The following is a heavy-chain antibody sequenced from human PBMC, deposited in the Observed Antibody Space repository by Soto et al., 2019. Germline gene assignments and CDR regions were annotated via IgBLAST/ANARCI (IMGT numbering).Heavy chain of an antibody. Sequence: QVQLVESGGGVVQPGRSLTLSCAASGFTFSSYGVLWVRQAPGKGLEWVALISYDGSNKYYADSVKGRFTISRDNSKHTLYLQMNSIRAEDTAVYYCAKDTYYHDSSGYYVFHYWGQGTLVTVSS. CDR2: ISYDGSNK. J-gene: IGHJ4*02. CDR3: AKDTYYHDSSGYYVFHY. V-gene: IGHV3-30*18. D-gene: IGHD3-22*01. CDR1: GFTFSSYG.